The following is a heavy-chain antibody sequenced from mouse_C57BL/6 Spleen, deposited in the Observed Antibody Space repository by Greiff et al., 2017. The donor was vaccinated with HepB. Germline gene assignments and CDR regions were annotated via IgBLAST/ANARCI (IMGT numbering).Heavy chain of an antibody. Sequence: EVKLMESGGGLVKPGGSLKLSCAASGFTFSDYGMHWVRQAPEKGLEWVAYISSGSSTIYYADTVKGRFTISRDNAKNTLFLQMTSLRSEDKAISYSARQEANGDWYFDVWGTGTTVTVSS. V-gene: IGHV5-17*01. J-gene: IGHJ1*03. CDR1: GFTFSDYG. CDR3: ARQEANGDWYFDV. D-gene: IGHD4-1*01. CDR2: ISSGSSTI.